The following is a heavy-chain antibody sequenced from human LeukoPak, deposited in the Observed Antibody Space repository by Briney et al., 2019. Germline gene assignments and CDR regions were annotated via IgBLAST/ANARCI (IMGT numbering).Heavy chain of an antibody. V-gene: IGHV4-39*01. D-gene: IGHD6-19*01. CDR3: ARQVVAVAGTGYFDY. CDR1: GGSIRSSSYY. J-gene: IGHJ4*02. CDR2: IYYSGNT. Sequence: AETLSLTCTVSGGSIRSSSYYWGWIRQPPGKGLEWIGCIYYSGNTYYNASLKSRGTISVDTSKNQFSLRLNSVTAADTAVYFCARQVVAVAGTGYFDYWGQGTLVTVS.